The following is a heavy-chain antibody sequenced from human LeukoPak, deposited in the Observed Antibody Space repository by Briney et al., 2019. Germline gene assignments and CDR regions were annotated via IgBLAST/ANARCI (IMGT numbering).Heavy chain of an antibody. CDR1: GYTFTGYY. V-gene: IGHV1-2*02. CDR2: INPNSGGT. Sequence: GASVKVSCKASGYTFTGYYMHWVRQAPGQGLGWMGWINPNSGGTNYAQKFQGRVTITRDTSISTAYMELSRLRSDDTAVYYCARVDSSGWYYFDYWGQGTLVTVSS. J-gene: IGHJ4*02. D-gene: IGHD6-19*01. CDR3: ARVDSSGWYYFDY.